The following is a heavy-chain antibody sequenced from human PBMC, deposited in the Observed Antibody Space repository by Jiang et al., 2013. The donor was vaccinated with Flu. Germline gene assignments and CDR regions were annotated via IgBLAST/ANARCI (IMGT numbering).Heavy chain of an antibody. V-gene: IGHV1-24*01. CDR3: ATSIVFGLGIAVASDAFDI. CDR2: FDPEDGET. CDR1: GYTLTELS. Sequence: SGAEVKKPGASVKVSCKVSGYTLTELSMHWVRQAPGKGLEWMGGFDPEDGETIYAQKFQGRVTMTGDTSTDTAYMELSSLRSEDTAVYYCATSIVFGLGIAVASDAFDIWGQGTMVTVSS. J-gene: IGHJ3*02. D-gene: IGHD6-19*01.